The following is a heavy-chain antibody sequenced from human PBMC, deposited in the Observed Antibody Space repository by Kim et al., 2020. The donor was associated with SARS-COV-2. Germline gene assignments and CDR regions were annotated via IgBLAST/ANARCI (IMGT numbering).Heavy chain of an antibody. Sequence: GGSLRLSCAASGLTFSSYGMSWVRQAPGKGLEWVSGIGGGGVSTFYADSVKGRFTISRDNSKDTLYLQLNSLSPEDTAVYYCAKRVPFCSGGRCTYWYFDLWGRGTLVTVSS. CDR1: GLTFSSYG. CDR3: AKRVPFCSGGRCTYWYFDL. J-gene: IGHJ2*01. V-gene: IGHV3-23*01. CDR2: IGGGGVST. D-gene: IGHD2-15*01.